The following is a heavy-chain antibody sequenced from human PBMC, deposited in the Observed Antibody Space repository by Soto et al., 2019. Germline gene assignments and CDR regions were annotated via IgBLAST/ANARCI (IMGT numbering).Heavy chain of an antibody. Sequence: ASVKVSCKASGGSFSNYAVNWVRQAPGQGLEWMGGTIPMFDTTNNAQKFQGRVTITADESTSTAYMELSSLRSADAAVYYCALGTYYFDRIGYDGAFGIWGQGTVVTVSS. CDR3: ALGTYYFDRIGYDGAFGI. CDR2: TIPMFDTT. D-gene: IGHD3-22*01. CDR1: GGSFSNYA. J-gene: IGHJ3*02. V-gene: IGHV1-69*13.